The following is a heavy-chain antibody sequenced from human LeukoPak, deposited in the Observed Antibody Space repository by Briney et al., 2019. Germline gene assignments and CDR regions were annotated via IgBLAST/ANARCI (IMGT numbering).Heavy chain of an antibody. Sequence: PGGSLRLSCAASGFTFSSYAMSWVRQAPGKGLEWVSAISGSGGSTYYADSVKGRFTISRDNSKNTLYLQMNSLRAEDTAVYYCAKDRSHPYYDFWSGLYYFDYWGQGTLVIVSS. CDR1: GFTFSSYA. CDR3: AKDRSHPYYDFWSGLYYFDY. D-gene: IGHD3-3*01. V-gene: IGHV3-23*01. CDR2: ISGSGGST. J-gene: IGHJ4*02.